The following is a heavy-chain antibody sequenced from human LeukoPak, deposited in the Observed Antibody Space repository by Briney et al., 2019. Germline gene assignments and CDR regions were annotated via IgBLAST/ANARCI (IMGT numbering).Heavy chain of an antibody. J-gene: IGHJ4*02. D-gene: IGHD3-3*01. CDR3: AKRIYDFWSGYYRRAENHFDY. V-gene: IGHV3-23*01. CDR2: ISGSGGST. Sequence: GGSLRLSCAASGFTFSSYAMSWVRQAPGKGLEWVSAISGSGGSTYYADSVKGRFTISRDNSKNTLYLQMNSLRAVDTAVYYCAKRIYDFWSGYYRRAENHFDYWGQGTLVTVSS. CDR1: GFTFSSYA.